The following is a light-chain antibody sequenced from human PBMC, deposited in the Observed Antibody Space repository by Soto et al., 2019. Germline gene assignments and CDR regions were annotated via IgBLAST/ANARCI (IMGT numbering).Light chain of an antibody. CDR3: QQYNNWPPDRT. CDR1: QSVGSN. Sequence: EIVMTQSPATLSVSPGDRAALSCRASQSVGSNLAWYQQKPGQAPRLLIYGASTRATGIPARFSGSGSGTACTLPISSLQSEDFAIYFCQQYNNWPPDRTFGQGTKVEIK. V-gene: IGKV3-15*01. CDR2: GAS. J-gene: IGKJ1*01.